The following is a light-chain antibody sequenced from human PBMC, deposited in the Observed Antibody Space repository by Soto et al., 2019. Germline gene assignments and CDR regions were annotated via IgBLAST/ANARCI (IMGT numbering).Light chain of an antibody. V-gene: IGKV2-24*01. J-gene: IGKJ2*01. CDR3: MHGTQFPHT. CDR2: KVS. CDR1: QSLVDSDGYTY. Sequence: DIVLTQTPLSSPVTLGQPASISCRSSQSLVDSDGYTYLSWLHQRPGQPPRLLIYKVSSRFPGVPDRVSGSGAVTDFTLKISRVEAEDVGVYYCMHGTQFPHTFGQGTKLEIK.